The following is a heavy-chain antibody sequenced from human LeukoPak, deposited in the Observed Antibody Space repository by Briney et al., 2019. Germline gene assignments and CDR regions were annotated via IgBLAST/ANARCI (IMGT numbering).Heavy chain of an antibody. CDR3: ARDSIVVVVAASSTYYMDV. V-gene: IGHV1-2*02. D-gene: IGHD2-15*01. J-gene: IGHJ6*03. Sequence: ASVKVSCKASGYTFTGYYMHWVRQAPGQGLEWMGWINPNSGGTNYAQKFQGRVTMTRDTSISTAYMELSRLRSDDTAVYYCARDSIVVVVAASSTYYMDVWGKGTTVTVSS. CDR1: GYTFTGYY. CDR2: INPNSGGT.